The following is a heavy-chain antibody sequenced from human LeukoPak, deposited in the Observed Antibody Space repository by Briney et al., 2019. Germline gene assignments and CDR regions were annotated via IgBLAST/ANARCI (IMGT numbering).Heavy chain of an antibody. CDR3: STSTSIAVSTDY. CDR2: ISAYNGYT. V-gene: IGHV1-18*01. Sequence: ASVKVSCKASGFTFTNYDFTWVRQAPGQGLEWMGWISAYNGYTNSAQRFQGRVTMTTDSSSNTAYMELKSLTSDDTAVYYCSTSTSIAVSTDYWGQGTLVTVSS. CDR1: GFTFTNYD. J-gene: IGHJ4*02. D-gene: IGHD3-22*01.